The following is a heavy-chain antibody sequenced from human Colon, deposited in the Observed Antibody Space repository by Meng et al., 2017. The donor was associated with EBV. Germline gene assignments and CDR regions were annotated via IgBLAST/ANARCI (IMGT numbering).Heavy chain of an antibody. J-gene: IGHJ4*02. Sequence: QLQLRESGLGLVKPSETLSPPCTVCGGPISRTGTCGGWIRQPPGKGLEWIGSQCHADDTYYNPSLMGRVTISVDTSKNQVSLKLTSVTAADTSIYYCARHTFSGNPGGIDSWGQGILVTVSS. CDR1: GGPISRTGTC. CDR3: ARHTFSGNPGGIDS. V-gene: IGHV4-39*01. CDR2: QCHADDT. D-gene: IGHD4-23*01.